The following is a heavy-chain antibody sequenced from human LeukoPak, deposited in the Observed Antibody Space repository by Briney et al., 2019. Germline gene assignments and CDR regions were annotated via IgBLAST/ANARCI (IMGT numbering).Heavy chain of an antibody. V-gene: IGHV4-34*01. CDR2: INHSGSA. CDR1: GGSFSGYY. J-gene: IGHJ4*02. CDR3: ARGGSMVRGVIPRDY. Sequence: SETLSLTCAVYGGSFSGYYWSWIRQLPGKGLEWIGEINHSGSANYNPSLKSRVTISVDTSKNQFSLKLSSVTAADTAVYFCARGGSMVRGVIPRDYWGQGTLVTVSS. D-gene: IGHD3-10*01.